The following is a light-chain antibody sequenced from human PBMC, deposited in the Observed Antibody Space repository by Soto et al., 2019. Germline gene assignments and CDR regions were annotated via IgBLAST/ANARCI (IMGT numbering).Light chain of an antibody. Sequence: DIQMTQSPPTLSTSVGDRVTITCRASQTISSWLAWYQEKPGKAPKLLIYKASTSESGVPSRFSGSGSGTEFTLTISSLQPDDFATYYCQQYDSYPYTFGQGTKLEIK. V-gene: IGKV1-5*03. J-gene: IGKJ2*01. CDR3: QQYDSYPYT. CDR1: QTISSW. CDR2: KAS.